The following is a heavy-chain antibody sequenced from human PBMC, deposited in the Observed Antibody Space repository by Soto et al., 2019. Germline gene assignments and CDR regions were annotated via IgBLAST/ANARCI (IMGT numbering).Heavy chain of an antibody. CDR2: ILPIFGTT. Sequence: QVQLVQSGAEVKKPGSSVKVSCKASGGTFNTYNINWVRQVPGQGLEWMGGILPIFGTTNYAQRFQGRVTITADDSTSTAYMELSSLRSEDTAVYYCARDETGDSYYYYYGMDVWGQGTTVTVTS. J-gene: IGHJ6*02. CDR3: ARDETGDSYYYYYGMDV. V-gene: IGHV1-69*01. CDR1: GGTFNTYN. D-gene: IGHD7-27*01.